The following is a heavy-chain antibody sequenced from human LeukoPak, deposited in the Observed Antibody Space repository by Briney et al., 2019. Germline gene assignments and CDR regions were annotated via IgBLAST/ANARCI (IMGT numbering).Heavy chain of an antibody. J-gene: IGHJ4*02. CDR2: IIPIFGTA. D-gene: IGHD3-22*01. CDR1: GGTFSSYA. Sequence: ASVKVSCKASGGTFSSYAISWVRQAPGQGLEWMGGIIPIFGTANYAQKFQGRVTITADESTSTAYMELSSLRSEDTAVYYCARDRSAYYYDSSGYGYWGQGTLVTVSS. CDR3: ARDRSAYYYDSSGYGY. V-gene: IGHV1-69*13.